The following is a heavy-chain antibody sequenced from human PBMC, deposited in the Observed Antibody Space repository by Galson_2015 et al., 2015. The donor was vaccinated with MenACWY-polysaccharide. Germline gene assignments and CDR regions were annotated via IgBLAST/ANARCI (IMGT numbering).Heavy chain of an antibody. V-gene: IGHV3-11*01. CDR1: GFTFTDYY. CDR3: ARYPKTVTARPLCGLDV. J-gene: IGHJ6*02. Sequence: SLRLSCAASGFTFTDYYMTWVRQAPGKGLEWVAHISHSGNTVYNADSVMGRLAISRDNATNSLYLEMNSLRVDDTAVYYCARYPKTVTARPLCGLDVWGQGTTVIVSS. CDR2: ISHSGNTV. D-gene: IGHD6-6*01.